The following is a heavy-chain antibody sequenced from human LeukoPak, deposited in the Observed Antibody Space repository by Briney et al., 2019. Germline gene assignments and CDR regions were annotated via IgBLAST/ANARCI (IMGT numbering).Heavy chain of an antibody. J-gene: IGHJ4*02. CDR1: GGTFSSYA. CDR2: IIPIFGTA. Sequence: ASVKVSCKASGGTFSSYAISGVRQAPGQGLEWMGGIIPIFGTANYAQKFQGRVTITTDESTSTAYMELSSLRSEDTAVYYCARALSYYDFWSGPLDYWGQGTLVTVSS. D-gene: IGHD3-3*01. V-gene: IGHV1-69*05. CDR3: ARALSYYDFWSGPLDY.